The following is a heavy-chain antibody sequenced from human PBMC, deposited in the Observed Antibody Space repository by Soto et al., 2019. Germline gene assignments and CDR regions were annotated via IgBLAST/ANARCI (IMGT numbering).Heavy chain of an antibody. CDR2: ISDSGGSA. Sequence: GGSLRLSCASSGFTFSTYAMSLVRQAPGKGLEWVSSISDSGGSADYADSVKGRFTISRDNSKNTLYLQMNSLRADDTAVYYCAIERRSSGWYKRVDYWGQGTLVTVSS. V-gene: IGHV3-23*01. CDR1: GFTFSTYA. CDR3: AIERRSSGWYKRVDY. J-gene: IGHJ4*02. D-gene: IGHD6-19*01.